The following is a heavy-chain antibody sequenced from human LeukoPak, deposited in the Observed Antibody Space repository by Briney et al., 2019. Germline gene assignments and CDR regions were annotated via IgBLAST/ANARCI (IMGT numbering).Heavy chain of an antibody. CDR1: GYSFTSYG. J-gene: IGHJ4*02. D-gene: IGHD3-16*02. Sequence: GASVKVSCKTSGYSFTSYGFSWVRQAPGQGLEWMGWVNPVSGGTSYAQKFQGRVTMTRDTSISTAYMELSRLRSDDTAVYYCARGFWFGGVIDHFDYWGQGALVTVSS. CDR3: ARGFWFGGVIDHFDY. V-gene: IGHV1-2*02. CDR2: VNPVSGGT.